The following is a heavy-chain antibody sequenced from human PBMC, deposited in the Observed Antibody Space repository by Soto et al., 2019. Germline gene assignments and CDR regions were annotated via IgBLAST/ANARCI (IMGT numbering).Heavy chain of an antibody. V-gene: IGHV4-34*01. CDR3: ARATARPFDY. Sequence: SETLSLTCAVYGGSFSGYYWSWIRQPPGKGLEWIGEINHSGSTNYNPSLKSRVTISVDTSKNQFSLKLSSVTAADTAVYYCARATARPFDYWGQGTLVTVSS. D-gene: IGHD5-18*01. CDR1: GGSFSGYY. CDR2: INHSGST. J-gene: IGHJ4*02.